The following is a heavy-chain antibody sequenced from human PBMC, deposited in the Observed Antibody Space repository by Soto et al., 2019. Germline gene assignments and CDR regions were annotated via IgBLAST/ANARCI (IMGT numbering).Heavy chain of an antibody. V-gene: IGHV2-5*01. D-gene: IGHD3-22*01. CDR2: IYWNDDK. CDR1: GFSLSSTGVG. CDR3: AHRPDASGYFDY. Sequence: QITLKESGPTLLKPTQTLTLTCSFSGFSLSSTGVGVGWIRQPPGQALEWVALIYWNDDKRYSPSLKGRLTITKDTSNNQVILTVTNTDPVDTATYYCAHRPDASGYFDYWGQGALVTVSS. J-gene: IGHJ4*02.